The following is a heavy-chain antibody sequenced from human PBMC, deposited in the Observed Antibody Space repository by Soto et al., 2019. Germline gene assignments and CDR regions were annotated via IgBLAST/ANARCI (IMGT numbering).Heavy chain of an antibody. J-gene: IGHJ4*02. V-gene: IGHV1-69*01. CDR3: ASLGTGDY. CDR2: IIPIFGTP. CDR1: GGTFSSYP. Sequence: QVQLVQSGPEVKKPGSSVKVSCKASGGTFSSYPISWVRQAPGQGLEWMGGIIPIFGTPNYAQKFQGRVTITADEYTSTAYMDLSSLRSEDTAVYYCASLGTGDYWGQGTLVTVSS.